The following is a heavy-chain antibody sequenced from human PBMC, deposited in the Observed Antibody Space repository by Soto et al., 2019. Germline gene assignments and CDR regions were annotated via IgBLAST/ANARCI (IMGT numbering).Heavy chain of an antibody. CDR2: ISGSGGST. J-gene: IGHJ5*02. CDR3: AKSYSYCSSTSCQIFDP. Sequence: PGGSLRLSCAASGFTFSSYAMSWVRQAPGKGLEWVSAISGSGGSTYYADSVKGRFTISRDNSKNTLYLQMNSLRAEDTAVYYCAKSYSYCSSTSCQIFDPWGQGTLVTVSS. V-gene: IGHV3-23*01. CDR1: GFTFSSYA. D-gene: IGHD2-2*01.